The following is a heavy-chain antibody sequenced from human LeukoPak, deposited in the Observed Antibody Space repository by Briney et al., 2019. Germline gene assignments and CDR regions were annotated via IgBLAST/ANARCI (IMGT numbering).Heavy chain of an antibody. D-gene: IGHD3-10*01. J-gene: IGHJ6*02. Sequence: PGGSLRLSCAASGFTFSSYEMNWVRQAPGKGLEWVSYISSSGSTIYYADSVKGRFTISRDNAKNSLYLQMNSLRAEDTAVYYCARGGYGSGSQYYYGMDVWGQGTTVTVSS. CDR3: ARGGYGSGSQYYYGMDV. CDR1: GFTFSSYE. V-gene: IGHV3-48*03. CDR2: ISSSGSTI.